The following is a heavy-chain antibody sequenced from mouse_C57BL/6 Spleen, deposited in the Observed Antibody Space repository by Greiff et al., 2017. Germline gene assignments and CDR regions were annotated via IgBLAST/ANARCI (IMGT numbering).Heavy chain of an antibody. CDR1: GYTFTDYY. V-gene: IGHV1-18*01. CDR2: INPNNGGT. Sequence: VQLQQSIPELVKPGASVKIPCTASGYTFTDYYMDWVKQSHGKSLEWIGDINPNNGGTIYNQKFQGKATLTVDKSSSTAYMELSSLTSEDTAVYYCAGWEPQTGYFDVWGTGAMVTASS. J-gene: IGHJ1*03. CDR3: AGWEPQTGYFDV. D-gene: IGHD4-1*01.